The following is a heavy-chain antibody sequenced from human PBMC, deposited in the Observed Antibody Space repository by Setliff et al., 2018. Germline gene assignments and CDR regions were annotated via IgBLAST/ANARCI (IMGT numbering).Heavy chain of an antibody. V-gene: IGHV1-69*06. CDR3: ARDGAYCSGGSCYSFDY. Sequence: SVKVSCKASGFTFRNYAISWVRQAPGQGLEWMGGIIPIFGTPNYAQNFQDRVTITADISTTTVFMEMSSLRSDDTAVYYCARDGAYCSGGSCYSFDYWGPGTPVTVSS. D-gene: IGHD2-15*01. CDR1: GFTFRNYA. CDR2: IIPIFGTP. J-gene: IGHJ4*02.